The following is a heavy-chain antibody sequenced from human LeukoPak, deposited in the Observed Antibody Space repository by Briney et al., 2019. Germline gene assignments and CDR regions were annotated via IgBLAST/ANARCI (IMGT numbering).Heavy chain of an antibody. J-gene: IGHJ2*01. V-gene: IGHV3-66*01. CDR2: IYSGSST. Sequence: GGSLRRSCAASGFIVSNTYVTWVRQAPGKGLEWVSVIYSGSSTFHADSVKGRFTISRDKSKNTLYLQMNSLRAEDTAVYYCARDPTYSSGRLTGYFDLWGRGTLVTVSS. CDR1: GFIVSNTY. D-gene: IGHD6-19*01. CDR3: ARDPTYSSGRLTGYFDL.